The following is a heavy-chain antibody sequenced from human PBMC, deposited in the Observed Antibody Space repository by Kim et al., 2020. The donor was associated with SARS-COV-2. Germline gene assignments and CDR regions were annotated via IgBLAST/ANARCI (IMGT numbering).Heavy chain of an antibody. J-gene: IGHJ6*02. D-gene: IGHD3-9*01. Sequence: GGSLRLSCAASGFTFSSYWMHWVHQAPGKGLVWVSRVYSDGTTTSYADSVKGRFTISRDNAKNTVYLQMNSLRAEDTAVYFCARDRDWFGLDVWGQGTTVTVSS. CDR2: VYSDGTTT. CDR1: GFTFSSYW. V-gene: IGHV3-74*01. CDR3: ARDRDWFGLDV.